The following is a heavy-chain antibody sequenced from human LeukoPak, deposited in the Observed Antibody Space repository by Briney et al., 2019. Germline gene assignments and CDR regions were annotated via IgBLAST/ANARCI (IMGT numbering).Heavy chain of an antibody. CDR1: GFTFSTYD. CDR2: IGTAGDS. J-gene: IGHJ5*02. Sequence: PGGSLRLSCAASGFTFSTYDMHWARQAPGKGLEWVSAIGTAGDSFYPDSVTGRFTMSRENARNSVYLQMNSLRAEDTAVYYCVRGCMFCRWKTYFDPWGQGTLVTVSS. D-gene: IGHD2-8*01. CDR3: VRGCMFCRWKTYFDP. V-gene: IGHV3-13*01.